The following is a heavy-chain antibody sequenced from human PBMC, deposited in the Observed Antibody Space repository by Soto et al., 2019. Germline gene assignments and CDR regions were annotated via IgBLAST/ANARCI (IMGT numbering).Heavy chain of an antibody. V-gene: IGHV4-30-4*01. CDR2: IYYSGST. J-gene: IGHJ3*02. Sequence: SETLSLTCTVSGGSISSGDYYWSWIRQPPGKGLEWIGYIYYSGSTYYNPSLKSRVTISVDTSKNQFSLKLSSVTAADTAVYYCARVGIQLWLSDAFDIWGQGTMVTVSS. CDR3: ARVGIQLWLSDAFDI. CDR1: GGSISSGDYY. D-gene: IGHD5-18*01.